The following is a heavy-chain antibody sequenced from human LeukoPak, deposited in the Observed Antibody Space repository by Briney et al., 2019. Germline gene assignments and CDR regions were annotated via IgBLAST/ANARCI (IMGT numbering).Heavy chain of an antibody. Sequence: PGRSLRLSCAASGFTLSSHGMHWVRQAPGKGLEWVAVIWYDGSNKYYADSVKGRYTISRDNSKNTLYLQMNSLGAEDTAVYFCARAAAVGFDYWGQGTLVTVSS. J-gene: IGHJ4*02. CDR1: GFTLSSHG. CDR2: IWYDGSNK. V-gene: IGHV3-33*01. CDR3: ARAAAVGFDY. D-gene: IGHD6-25*01.